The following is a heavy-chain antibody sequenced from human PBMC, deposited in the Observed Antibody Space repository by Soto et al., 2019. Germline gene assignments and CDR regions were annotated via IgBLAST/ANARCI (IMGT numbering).Heavy chain of an antibody. J-gene: IGHJ6*02. CDR2: ISVSGGST. Sequence: EVQLLESGGGLVQPGGSLRLSCAASGFTLSNYATTWVRQAPGKGLEWVSSISVSGGSTNYADSVKGRFTISRDNSKNTLYLQMNSLRADDTAVYYCAKDPLYGLDVWGQGTTVTVSS. CDR3: AKDPLYGLDV. CDR1: GFTLSNYA. V-gene: IGHV3-23*01.